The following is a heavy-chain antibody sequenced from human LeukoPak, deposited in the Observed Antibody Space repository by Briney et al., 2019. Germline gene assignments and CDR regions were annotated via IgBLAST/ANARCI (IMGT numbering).Heavy chain of an antibody. D-gene: IGHD3-9*01. CDR1: VYTFTGYY. V-gene: IGHV1-2*02. J-gene: IGHJ5*01. Sequence: ASVKVSCKASVYTFTGYYMHWVRQAPGQGLEWMGWINPNNGGTDYAQKFQGRVTMTRDTSINTAYMELSRLRSDDTAVYFCARGEGRRYFDWFFSWGQGTLVTVSS. CDR2: INPNNGGT. CDR3: ARGEGRRYFDWFFS.